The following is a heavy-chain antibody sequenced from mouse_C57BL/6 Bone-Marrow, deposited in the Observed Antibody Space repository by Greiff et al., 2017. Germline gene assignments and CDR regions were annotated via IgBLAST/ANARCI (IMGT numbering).Heavy chain of an antibody. V-gene: IGHV5-12*01. Sequence: DVKLQESGGGLVQPGGSLKLSCAASGFTFSDYYMYWVRPTPEKRLEWVAYISNGGGSTYYPDTVKGRFTISRDNAKNTLYLQMSRLKSEDTAMYYCARHHDGYYYAMDYWGQGTSVTVSS. J-gene: IGHJ4*01. D-gene: IGHD2-3*01. CDR2: ISNGGGST. CDR3: ARHHDGYYYAMDY. CDR1: GFTFSDYY.